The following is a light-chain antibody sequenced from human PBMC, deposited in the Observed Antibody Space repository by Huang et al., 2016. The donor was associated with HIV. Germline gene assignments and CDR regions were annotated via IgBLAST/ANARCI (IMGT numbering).Light chain of an antibody. CDR3: QHYNNWPPYA. CDR1: QSVRSF. V-gene: IGKV3-15*01. CDR2: DAS. Sequence: EIVMTQSPATLSVSPGERATLSCRASQSVRSFLAWYQHKPGQAPRLLIFDASTRASGIPDRFSGSGSWTEFTLTISSLQSEDFAVYYCQHYNNWPPYAFGHGTKLEIK. J-gene: IGKJ2*01.